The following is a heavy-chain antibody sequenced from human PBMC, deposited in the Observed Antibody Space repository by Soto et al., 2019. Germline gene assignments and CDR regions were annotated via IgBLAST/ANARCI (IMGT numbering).Heavy chain of an antibody. J-gene: IGHJ4*02. D-gene: IGHD4-17*01. V-gene: IGHV3-11*01. CDR1: GFTFSDYY. CDR2: ISSSGSTI. CDR3: ARDGTPPRYGDDYFDY. Sequence: QVQLVESGGGLVKPGGSLRLSCAASGFTFSDYYMTWIRQAPGKGLEWVSYISSSGSTIYYADSVKGRFTISRDNAKNSLYLQRNSRRADDTAVYYCARDGTPPRYGDDYFDYWGQGTLVTVSS.